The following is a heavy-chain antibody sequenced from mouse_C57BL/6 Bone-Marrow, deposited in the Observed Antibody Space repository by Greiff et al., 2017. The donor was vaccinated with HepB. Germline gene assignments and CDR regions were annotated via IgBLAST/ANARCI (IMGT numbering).Heavy chain of an antibody. CDR3: ARDDYGSSHWYFDV. Sequence: EVKLQESGPGLVKPSQSLSLTCSVTGYSITSGYYWNWMRQFPGNKLEWMGYISYDGSNNYNPSLKNRISITRDTSKNQFFLKLNSVTTEDTATYYCARDDYGSSHWYFDVWGTGTTVTVSS. V-gene: IGHV3-6*01. D-gene: IGHD1-1*01. CDR1: GYSITSGYY. CDR2: ISYDGSN. J-gene: IGHJ1*03.